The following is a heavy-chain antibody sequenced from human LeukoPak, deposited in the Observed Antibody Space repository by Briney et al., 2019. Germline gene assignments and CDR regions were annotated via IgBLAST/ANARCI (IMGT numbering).Heavy chain of an antibody. CDR1: GYTFTDYY. Sequence: VASVMVSCKASGYTFTDYYIHWVRQAPGQGLEWMGWINPNSGDTNYAQKFQDRVTLTRDTSITTAYVELTNLRSDDTAVYYCARPHGDYYNWFDPWGQGTLVTVSS. CDR3: ARPHGDYYNWFDP. J-gene: IGHJ5*02. D-gene: IGHD4-17*01. CDR2: INPNSGDT. V-gene: IGHV1-2*02.